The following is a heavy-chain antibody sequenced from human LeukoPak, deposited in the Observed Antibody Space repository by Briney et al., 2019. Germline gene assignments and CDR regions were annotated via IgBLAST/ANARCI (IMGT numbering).Heavy chain of an antibody. V-gene: IGHV1-69*01. D-gene: IGHD2-15*01. CDR1: GGTFSSYA. J-gene: IGHJ3*02. Sequence: ASVKVSCKASGGTFSSYATSWVRQAPGQGLEWMGGIIPIFGTANYAQKFRGRVTITADESTSTAYMELSSLRSEDTAVYYCARDIGYCSGGSCSNDAFDIWGQGTMVTVSS. CDR2: IIPIFGTA. CDR3: ARDIGYCSGGSCSNDAFDI.